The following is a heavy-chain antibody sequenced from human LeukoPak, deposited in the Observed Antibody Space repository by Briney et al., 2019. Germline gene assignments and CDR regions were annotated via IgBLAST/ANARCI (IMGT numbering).Heavy chain of an antibody. D-gene: IGHD5-12*01. J-gene: IGHJ4*02. CDR1: GGSFSSSSYY. CDR2: IYYSGST. Sequence: PSETLSLTCTVSGGSFSSSSYYWGWIRQPPGKGLEWIGSIYYSGSTYYNPSLKSRVTISVDTSKNQFSLKLSSVTAADTAVYYCAKAAPVDIVATISNWGQGTLVTVSS. V-gene: IGHV4-39*07. CDR3: AKAAPVDIVATISN.